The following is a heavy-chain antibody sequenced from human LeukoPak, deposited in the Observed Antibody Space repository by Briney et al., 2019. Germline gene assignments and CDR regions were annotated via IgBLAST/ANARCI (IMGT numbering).Heavy chain of an antibody. CDR2: IYYSGST. CDR3: ARASLITMVRGVISPFDY. V-gene: IGHV4-59*01. J-gene: IGHJ4*02. D-gene: IGHD3-10*01. CDR1: GGSISSYY. Sequence: PSETLSLTCTVSGGSISSYYWSWIRQPPGKGLEWIGYIYYSGSTNYNPSLKSRVTISVDTSKNQFSLKLSSVTAADTAVYYCARASLITMVRGVISPFDYWAREPWSPSPQ.